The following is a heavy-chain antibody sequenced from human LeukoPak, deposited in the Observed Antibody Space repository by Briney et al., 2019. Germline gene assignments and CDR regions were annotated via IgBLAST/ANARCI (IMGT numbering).Heavy chain of an antibody. Sequence: GGSLRLSCAASGSAFSNYAMSWVRQAPGKGLEWVSSLSGGGDSRYYADSVMGRFTISRDNSKNTLYLQMNSLRAEDTAVYYCAKAVRSMVTGGGYFDSWGQGTLVTVSS. CDR3: AKAVRSMVTGGGYFDS. CDR2: LSGGGDSR. V-gene: IGHV3-23*01. J-gene: IGHJ4*02. CDR1: GSAFSNYA. D-gene: IGHD3-10*01.